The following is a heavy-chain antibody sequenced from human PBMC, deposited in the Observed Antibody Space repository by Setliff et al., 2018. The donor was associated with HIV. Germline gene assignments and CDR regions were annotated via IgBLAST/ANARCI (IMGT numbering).Heavy chain of an antibody. V-gene: IGHV4-38-2*02. CDR2: FHYSGTT. J-gene: IGHJ5*02. D-gene: IGHD3-10*01. CDR3: ARVSLWFGELSTDPNWFDP. CDR1: GYSISSGYY. Sequence: SETLSLTCTVSGYSISSGYYWGWIRQPPGKGLEWIGSFHYSGTTYYNPSLKSRVTISVDTSKNQFSLKLNSVTAADTAVYYCARVSLWFGELSTDPNWFDPWGQGTLVTVSS.